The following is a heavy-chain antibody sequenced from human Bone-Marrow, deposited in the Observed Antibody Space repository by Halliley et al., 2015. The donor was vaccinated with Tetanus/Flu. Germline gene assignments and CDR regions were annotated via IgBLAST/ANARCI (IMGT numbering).Heavy chain of an antibody. Sequence: WISTSNVNTKYALNLQGRVPLTTDTSRSIAYMELRSLSSGDTAVYYCARGPSTDLNNYYYGMDVWGQGTTVTVSS. V-gene: IGHV1-18*01. CDR2: ISTSNVNT. CDR3: ARGPSTDLNNYYYGMDV. D-gene: IGHD2-2*01. J-gene: IGHJ6*02.